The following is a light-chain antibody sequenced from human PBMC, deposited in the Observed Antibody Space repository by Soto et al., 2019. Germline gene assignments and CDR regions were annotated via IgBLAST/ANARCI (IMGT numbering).Light chain of an antibody. CDR2: EVS. CDR3: RSYTTSNTLV. Sequence: QSALTQPASVSGSPGQSITISCTGTSSDVGAYTYVSWYQQHPGKAPKLMIFEVSDRPSGVSNRFSGSKSGNTASLTISGLQAEDEADYYCRSYTTSNTLVFGGGTQPTVL. CDR1: SSDVGAYTY. J-gene: IGLJ2*01. V-gene: IGLV2-14*01.